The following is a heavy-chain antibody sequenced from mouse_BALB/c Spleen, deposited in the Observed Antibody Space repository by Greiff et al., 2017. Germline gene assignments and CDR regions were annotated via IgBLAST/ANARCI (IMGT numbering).Heavy chain of an antibody. V-gene: IGHV5-17*02. CDR3: ARSNGNFDV. Sequence: EVKLVESGGGLVQPGGSRKLSCAASGFTFSSFGMHWVRQAPEKGLEWVAYISSGSSTIYYADTVKGRFTISRDNPKNTLFLQMTSLRSEDTAMYYCARSNGNFDVWGAGTTVTVSS. J-gene: IGHJ1*01. CDR2: ISSGSSTI. CDR1: GFTFSSFG.